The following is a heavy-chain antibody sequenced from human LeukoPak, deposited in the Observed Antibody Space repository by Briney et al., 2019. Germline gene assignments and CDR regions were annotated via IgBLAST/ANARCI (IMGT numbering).Heavy chain of an antibody. V-gene: IGHV1-69*04. CDR2: IIPILGIA. CDR3: ARDQTGVSQQLT. Sequence: ASVKVSCKASGGTFSSYATSWVRQAPGQGLEWMGRIIPILGIANYAQRFQGRVTITADKSTSTAYMELSSLRSEDTAVYYCARDQTGVSQQLTWGQGTLVTVSS. J-gene: IGHJ5*02. D-gene: IGHD6-13*01. CDR1: GGTFSSYA.